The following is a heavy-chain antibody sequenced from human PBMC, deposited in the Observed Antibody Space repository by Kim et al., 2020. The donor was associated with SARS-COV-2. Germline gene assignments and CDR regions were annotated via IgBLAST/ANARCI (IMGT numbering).Heavy chain of an antibody. Sequence: SETLSLTCTVSGGSISSSSYYWGWIRQPPGKGLEWIGSIYYSGSTYYNPSLKSRVTISVDTSKNQFSLKLSSVTAADTAVYYCARHRIAAAQGYNWFDPWGQGTLVTVSS. CDR1: GGSISSSSYY. D-gene: IGHD6-13*01. J-gene: IGHJ5*02. V-gene: IGHV4-39*01. CDR2: IYYSGST. CDR3: ARHRIAAAQGYNWFDP.